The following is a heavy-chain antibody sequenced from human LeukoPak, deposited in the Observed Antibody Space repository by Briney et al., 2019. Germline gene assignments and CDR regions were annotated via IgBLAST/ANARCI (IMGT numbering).Heavy chain of an antibody. CDR1: GFTFSTYA. CDR3: TKREKYSYGHP. V-gene: IGHV3-23*01. D-gene: IGHD5-18*01. Sequence: GESLRLSCAASGFTFSTYAMSWVRQAPGKGLEWVSFIIGSGDSTYYADSVKGRFTISRDNSKNTVYLQMNSLGADDTAVYYCTKREKYSYGHPWGQGTLVTVSS. J-gene: IGHJ5*02. CDR2: IIGSGDST.